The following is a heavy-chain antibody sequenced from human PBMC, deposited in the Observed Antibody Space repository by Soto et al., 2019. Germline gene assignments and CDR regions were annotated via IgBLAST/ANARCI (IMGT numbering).Heavy chain of an antibody. Sequence: LRLSCSASGFTFSGSAMHWVRQASGKGLDWVGRIRSKANSYATAYAASVKGRFTISRDDSKNTAYLQMNSLKTEDTAVYYCTRTYYYDSSGVNWFEHWGHGKLVNVSP. CDR3: TRTYYYDSSGVNWFEH. V-gene: IGHV3-73*01. J-gene: IGHJ5*02. CDR1: GFTFSGSA. CDR2: IRSKANSYAT. D-gene: IGHD3-22*01.